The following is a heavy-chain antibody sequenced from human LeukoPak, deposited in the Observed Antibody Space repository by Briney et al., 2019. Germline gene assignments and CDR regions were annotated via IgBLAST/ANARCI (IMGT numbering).Heavy chain of an antibody. D-gene: IGHD6-19*01. Sequence: PSETLSLTCTVSGGSISSYYWSWIRQPPGKGLEWIGYIYYSGSTNYNPSLKSRVTISVDTSKNQFSPKLSSVTAADTAVYYCATSRIYSSGWLYDAFDIWGQGTMVTVSS. J-gene: IGHJ3*02. CDR3: ATSRIYSSGWLYDAFDI. CDR2: IYYSGST. V-gene: IGHV4-59*08. CDR1: GGSISSYY.